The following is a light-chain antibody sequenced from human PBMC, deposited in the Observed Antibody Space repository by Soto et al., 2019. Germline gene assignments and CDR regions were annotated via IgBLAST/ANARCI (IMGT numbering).Light chain of an antibody. Sequence: EIVLTQSPATLSLSPGERATLSCRASQSVSSYLAWYQQKPGQAPRLLLYDASTRATGIPARFSGSGSGTDFTLSISSLEPEDFAVYYCHQRSNWPWTFGQGTKLEMK. CDR1: QSVSSY. CDR3: HQRSNWPWT. J-gene: IGKJ2*01. V-gene: IGKV3-11*01. CDR2: DAS.